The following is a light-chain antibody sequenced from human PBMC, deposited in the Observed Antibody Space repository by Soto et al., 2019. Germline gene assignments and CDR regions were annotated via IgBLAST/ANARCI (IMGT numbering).Light chain of an antibody. J-gene: IGKJ5*01. CDR2: DAS. Sequence: EIVLTQSPATLSLSPGESATLSFRATRSVSRYLAWYQQKPGQAPRLLXYDASSRPTDIPARFSGIGSGTDFTLTISSLETEDFALYYGQQRSNWPITFGQGTRLEIK. CDR1: RSVSRY. V-gene: IGKV3-11*01. CDR3: QQRSNWPIT.